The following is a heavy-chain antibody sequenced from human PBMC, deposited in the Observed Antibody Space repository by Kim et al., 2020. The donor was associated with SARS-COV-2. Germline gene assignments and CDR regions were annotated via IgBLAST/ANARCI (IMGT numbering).Heavy chain of an antibody. D-gene: IGHD3-10*01. Sequence: GGSLRLSCAASGFTFSTYWMHWVRQGPGKELVWVSRINTDGSSKWNADSVKGRFTISRDNAKNTLYLQMNSLRAEDTAVYYCVREAYGSGNYYFDYWGQGTLVTVSS. CDR3: VREAYGSGNYYFDY. J-gene: IGHJ4*02. CDR2: INTDGSSK. V-gene: IGHV3-74*01. CDR1: GFTFSTYW.